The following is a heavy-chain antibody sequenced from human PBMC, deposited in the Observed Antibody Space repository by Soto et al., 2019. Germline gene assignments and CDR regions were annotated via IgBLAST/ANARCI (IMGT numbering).Heavy chain of an antibody. J-gene: IGHJ4*02. CDR2: ITPLFGSA. V-gene: IGHV1-69*13. Sequence: SVKVSCKASGGTFSSYSISWVRQAPGQGLEWMGGITPLFGSANYAQKFQGRVTITADESTSTAYMQLSSLRSEDTAVYYCAKDRPSLGYYDYVWGSYRPEARTKNWGQGTLVTVSS. CDR1: GGTFSSYS. D-gene: IGHD3-16*02. CDR3: AKDRPSLGYYDYVWGSYRPEARTKN.